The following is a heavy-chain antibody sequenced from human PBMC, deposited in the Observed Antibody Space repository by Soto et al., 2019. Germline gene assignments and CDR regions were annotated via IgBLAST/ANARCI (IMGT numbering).Heavy chain of an antibody. Sequence: SGPTLVKPTQTLTLTCTFSGFSLSTSGVGVGWIRQPPGKALEWLALIYWDDDKRYSPSLKSRLTITKDTSKNQVVLTMTNMDPVDTATYYCAHKGTEITPRSNIGSSSFRVIYFQHWGQGTLVTVSS. CDR1: GFSLSTSGVG. J-gene: IGHJ1*01. D-gene: IGHD6-13*01. CDR3: AHKGTEITPRSNIGSSSFRVIYFQH. V-gene: IGHV2-5*02. CDR2: IYWDDDK.